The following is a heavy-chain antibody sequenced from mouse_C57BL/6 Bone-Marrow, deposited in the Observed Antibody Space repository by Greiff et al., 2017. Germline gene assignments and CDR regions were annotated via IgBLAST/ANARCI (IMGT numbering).Heavy chain of an antibody. CDR1: GYSFTGYY. CDR3: ARKSAGTVFAY. J-gene: IGHJ3*01. V-gene: IGHV1-42*01. CDR2: INPRTGGT. D-gene: IGHD4-1*01. Sequence: EVQLQQSGPELVKPGASVKISCKASGYSFTGYYMNWVKQSPEKSLEWIGEINPRTGGTTYNQNFKAKATLTVDKSSSTAYMQLKSLTSADSAVYYCARKSAGTVFAYWGQGTLVTVSA.